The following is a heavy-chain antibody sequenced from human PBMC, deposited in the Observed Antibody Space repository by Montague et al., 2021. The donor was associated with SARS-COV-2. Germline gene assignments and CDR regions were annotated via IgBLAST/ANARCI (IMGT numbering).Heavy chain of an antibody. CDR3: ASVSTVTYSFDY. CDR1: GGSISSGYLY. V-gene: IGHV4-61*09. CDR2: NNRSGNY. J-gene: IGHJ4*02. D-gene: IGHD4-17*01. Sequence: TLSLTCTVSGGSISSGYLYWSRKRPPAGKEWNWKGHNNRSGNYNHNLTRNSRVTIAADTSQNQLTLTPSSVTAADTAVYSCASVSTVTYSFDYWGQGTLVTVSS.